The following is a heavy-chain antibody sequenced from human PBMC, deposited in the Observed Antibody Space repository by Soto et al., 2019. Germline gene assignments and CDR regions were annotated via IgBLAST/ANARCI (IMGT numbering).Heavy chain of an antibody. CDR3: ARGRGYGYGIDF. CDR2: MYYSGTI. Sequence: SETLSLTCTVSGGSINSYYWSWIRQPPGKGLEWIVYMYYSGTIYYNPSLKSRITTSVDTSNNQFSLNLTSVTAADTAVYYCARGRGYGYGIDFWGQGALVTVSS. D-gene: IGHD5-18*01. V-gene: IGHV4-59*08. CDR1: GGSINSYY. J-gene: IGHJ4*02.